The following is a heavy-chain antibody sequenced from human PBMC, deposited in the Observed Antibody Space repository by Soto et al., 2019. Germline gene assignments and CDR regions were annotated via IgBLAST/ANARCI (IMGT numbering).Heavy chain of an antibody. CDR3: DSAGYDSRGDY. CDR2: IYHSGST. Sequence: QLQLQESGSGLVKPSQTLSLTCAVSGGSISSGGYSWSWIRQPPGKGLEWIGYIYHSGSTYYNPSPKSGVTPSVDRCKSQFSLKLSSVTAADTAVYDCDSAGYDSRGDYWGQGTLVAVS. J-gene: IGHJ4*02. D-gene: IGHD3-22*01. V-gene: IGHV4-30-2*01. CDR1: GGSISSGGYS.